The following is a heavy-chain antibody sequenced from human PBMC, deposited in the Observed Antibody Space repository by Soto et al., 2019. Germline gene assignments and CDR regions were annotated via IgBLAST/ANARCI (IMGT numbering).Heavy chain of an antibody. V-gene: IGHV4-59*01. CDR3: ARGQIVLMVYAMNYFDY. D-gene: IGHD2-8*01. J-gene: IGHJ4*02. Sequence: SETLSLTCTVSGGSISSYCWSWIRQPPGKGLEWIGYIYYSGSTSYNPSLKSRVTISVDTSKNQFSLKLSSVTAADTAVYYCARGQIVLMVYAMNYFDYWGQGTLVTVSS. CDR2: IYYSGST. CDR1: GGSISSYC.